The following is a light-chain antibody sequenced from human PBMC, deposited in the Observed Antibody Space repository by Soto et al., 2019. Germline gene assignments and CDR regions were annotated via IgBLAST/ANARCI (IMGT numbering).Light chain of an antibody. CDR1: SSDVGVFNY. Sequence: QSALTQPASVSGSPGQSITISCTGTSSDVGVFNYVSWYQQHPGKAPKLMIYDVTNRPSGVSYRFSGSKSGNTASLNISGLQAEDEADYYCNSYTSSSTYVFGTGTKLTVL. J-gene: IGLJ1*01. V-gene: IGLV2-14*03. CDR2: DVT. CDR3: NSYTSSSTYV.